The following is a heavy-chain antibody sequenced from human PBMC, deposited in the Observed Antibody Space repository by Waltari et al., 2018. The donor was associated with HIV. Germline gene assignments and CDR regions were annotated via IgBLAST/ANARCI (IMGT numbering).Heavy chain of an antibody. V-gene: IGHV3-15*01. J-gene: IGHJ3*01. CDR2: MRSESYGATT. D-gene: IGHD2-21*02. CDR1: GFTFSSAW. Sequence: EVLLVESGGGLVKPGGSLRLSCEASGFTFSSAWMSWVRQAPGEGLEWVARMRSESYGATTDYAAPVKDRVSISRDDSKNILYLEMNSLKTEDTAVYYCTSIFEVLAAIRPGGVWGRGTMVTVSS. CDR3: TSIFEVLAAIRPGGV.